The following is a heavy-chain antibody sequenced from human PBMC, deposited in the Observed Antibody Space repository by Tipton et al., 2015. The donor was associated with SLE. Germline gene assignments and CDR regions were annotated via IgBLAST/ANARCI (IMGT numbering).Heavy chain of an antibody. Sequence: TLSFTCAVYGGSTSDTNWSWIRQPPGKGLEWIGEIHHIGGTKYSPSLKSRVTISIDTSKNQFSLKLISVTAADTAVYYCARHFGWSFDVWGQGTMVTVSS. D-gene: IGHD2-15*01. CDR3: ARHFGWSFDV. CDR1: GGSTSDTN. V-gene: IGHV4-34*01. CDR2: IHHIGGT. J-gene: IGHJ3*01.